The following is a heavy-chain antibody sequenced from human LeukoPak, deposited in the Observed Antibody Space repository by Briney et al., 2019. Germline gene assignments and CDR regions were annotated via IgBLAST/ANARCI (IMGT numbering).Heavy chain of an antibody. V-gene: IGHV4-39*07. CDR3: ARESAGCSTTTCYTGAFDI. J-gene: IGHJ3*02. Sequence: SETLSLTCTVSGVSIKTNSDYWGWLRQPPGKGLEWIGSIYHVGGTYYNPSLKSRVTISIDTSKNQFSLKLTSVTAADTAVYYCARESAGCSTTTCYTGAFDIWGQGTMVTVSS. CDR1: GVSIKTNSDY. CDR2: IYHVGGT. D-gene: IGHD2-2*02.